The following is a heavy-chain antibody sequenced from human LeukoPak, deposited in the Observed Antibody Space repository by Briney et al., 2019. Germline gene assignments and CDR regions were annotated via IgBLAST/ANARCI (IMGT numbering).Heavy chain of an antibody. CDR1: GYTFTGYY. CDR2: MNPNSGNT. CDR3: ARVPSWDDYYFDY. D-gene: IGHD1-1*01. J-gene: IGHJ4*02. Sequence: ASVKVSCKASGYTFTGYYMHWVRQAPGQGLEWMGWMNPNSGNTGYAQKFQGRVTMTRNTSISTAYMELSSLRSEDTAVYYCARVPSWDDYYFDYWGQGTLVTVSS. V-gene: IGHV1-8*02.